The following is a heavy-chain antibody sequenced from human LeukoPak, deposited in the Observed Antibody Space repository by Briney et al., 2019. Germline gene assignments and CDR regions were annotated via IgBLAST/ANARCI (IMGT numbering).Heavy chain of an antibody. Sequence: SETLSLTCTVSGGSISSSSYYWGWIRQPPGKGLEWIGSIYYSGSTYYNPSLKSRVTISVDTSKNQFSLKLSSVTAADTAVYYCARRWRVVGATSHFDYWGQGTLVTVSS. V-gene: IGHV4-39*01. CDR1: GGSISSSSYY. J-gene: IGHJ4*02. D-gene: IGHD1-26*01. CDR2: IYYSGST. CDR3: ARRWRVVGATSHFDY.